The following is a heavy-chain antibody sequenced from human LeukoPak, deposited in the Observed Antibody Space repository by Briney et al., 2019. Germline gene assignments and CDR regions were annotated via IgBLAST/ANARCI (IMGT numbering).Heavy chain of an antibody. CDR1: GYTFTAYN. V-gene: IGHV1-2*02. Sequence: GASVKVSCKASGYTFTAYNMHWVRQAPGQGLEWMGWINPNSGGTNYAQKFQGRVTMTRDTSISTAYMELRSLRSDDTAVYYCARDRAYAPVDVWGQGTTVTVSS. D-gene: IGHD2-2*01. J-gene: IGHJ6*02. CDR3: ARDRAYAPVDV. CDR2: INPNSGGT.